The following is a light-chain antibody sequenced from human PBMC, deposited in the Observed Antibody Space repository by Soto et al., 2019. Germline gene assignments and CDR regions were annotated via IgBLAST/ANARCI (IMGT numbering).Light chain of an antibody. J-gene: IGKJ1*01. Sequence: MTQSPSSVSASVGDRVTITCRASQGISSWLAWYQQKPGQAPRLLIYGASTRATSFPARFSGSGSGTDFTLTISSLQSEDFAVYYCQQYNNWPWTFGQGTKVDIK. CDR2: GAS. CDR3: QQYNNWPWT. V-gene: IGKV3-15*01. CDR1: QGISSW.